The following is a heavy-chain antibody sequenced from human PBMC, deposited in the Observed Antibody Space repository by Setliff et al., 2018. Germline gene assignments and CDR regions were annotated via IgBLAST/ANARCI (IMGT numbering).Heavy chain of an antibody. CDR2: IYHSGST. CDR3: ARRHCSGGSCYSLNYFDY. D-gene: IGHD2-15*01. CDR1: GGSIRSSSYY. J-gene: IGHJ4*02. Sequence: SETLSPTCTVSGGSIRSSSYYWGWVRQPPGKGLVWIGSIYHSGSTYYNPSLKSRVTISVDTSKNQFSRELSSVTAADTAVYYCARRHCSGGSCYSLNYFDYWGQGTLVTVSS. V-gene: IGHV4-39*07.